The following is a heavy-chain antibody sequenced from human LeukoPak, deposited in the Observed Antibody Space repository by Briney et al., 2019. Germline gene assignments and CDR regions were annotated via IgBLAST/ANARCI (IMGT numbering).Heavy chain of an antibody. CDR2: SYYSGST. Sequence: SETLSLTCTVSGGSISSHFWTWIRQPPGKGLEWIGYSYYSGSTNYNPSLKSRVTISVDTSKNQFSLKLSSVTAADTAVYYCARGRGKEAWFDPWGQGTLVTVSS. CDR1: GGSISSHF. CDR3: ARGRGKEAWFDP. D-gene: IGHD3-16*01. J-gene: IGHJ5*02. V-gene: IGHV4-59*08.